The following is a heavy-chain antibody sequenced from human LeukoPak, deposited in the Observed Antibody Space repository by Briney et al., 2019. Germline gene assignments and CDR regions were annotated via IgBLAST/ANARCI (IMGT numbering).Heavy chain of an antibody. CDR2: IYYSGST. CDR3: ASTSSSWYNYYYYYMDV. CDR1: GGSISSYY. V-gene: IGHV4-59*01. D-gene: IGHD6-13*01. J-gene: IGHJ6*03. Sequence: SETLSLTCTVSGGSISSYYWSWIRQPPGKGLEWIGYIYYSGSTNYNLSLKSRVTISVDTSKNQFSLKLSSVTAADTAVYYCASTSSSWYNYYYYYMDVWGKGTTVTVSS.